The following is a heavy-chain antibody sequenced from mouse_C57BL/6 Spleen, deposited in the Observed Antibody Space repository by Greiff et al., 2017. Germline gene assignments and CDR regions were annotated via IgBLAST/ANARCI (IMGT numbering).Heavy chain of an antibody. J-gene: IGHJ2*01. D-gene: IGHD3-3*01. Sequence: QVQLQQPGAELVKPGASVKMSCKASGYTFTSYWITWVKQRPGPGLEWIGDIYPGSGSTNYNEKFKSKATLAVDTSSCTADMQLSSLTTEESAVYYCARWGTFDYWGQGTTLTGSS. CDR1: GYTFTSYW. CDR2: IYPGSGST. CDR3: ARWGTFDY. V-gene: IGHV1-55*01.